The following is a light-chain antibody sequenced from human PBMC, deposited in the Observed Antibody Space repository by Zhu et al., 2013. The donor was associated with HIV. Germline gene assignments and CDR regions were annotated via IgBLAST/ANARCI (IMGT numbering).Light chain of an antibody. V-gene: IGKV3-20*01. Sequence: EIVLTQSPATLSLSPGKRATLSCRASQSVSTYLAWYQQKPGQAPRLLIYGASSRATGIPDRFSGSGSGTDFTLTISRLEPEDFAVYYCQQYGSPAFTFGGGTKVEIK. CDR3: QQYGSPAFT. J-gene: IGKJ4*01. CDR1: QSVSTY. CDR2: GAS.